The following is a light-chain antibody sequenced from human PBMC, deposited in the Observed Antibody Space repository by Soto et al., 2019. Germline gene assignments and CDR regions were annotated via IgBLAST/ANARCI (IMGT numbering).Light chain of an antibody. CDR3: SSYTSSSTLYV. J-gene: IGLJ1*01. V-gene: IGLV2-14*01. CDR2: EVS. Sequence: QSALAQPASVSGSPGQSITISCTGTSNDGGGYNYVSWYQQHPGKAPKLMIYEVSNRPSGGSNRFSGSKSGNTAPLAISRPQAEDEADYYCSSYTSSSTLYVFGTETKVT. CDR1: SNDGGGYNY.